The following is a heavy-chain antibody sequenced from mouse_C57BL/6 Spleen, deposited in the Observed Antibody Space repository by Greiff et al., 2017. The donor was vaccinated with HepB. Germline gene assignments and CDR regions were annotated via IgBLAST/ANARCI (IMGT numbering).Heavy chain of an antibody. CDR3: ARRYYDVFGGMDY. Sequence: QVQLKQPGAELVRPGSSVKLSCKASGYTFTSYWMHWVKQRPIQGLEWIGNIDPSDSETHYNQKFKDKATLTVDKSSSTAYMQLSSLTSEDSAVYYCARRYYDVFGGMDYWGQGTSVTVSS. J-gene: IGHJ4*01. V-gene: IGHV1-52*01. CDR1: GYTFTSYW. CDR2: IDPSDSET. D-gene: IGHD2-4*01.